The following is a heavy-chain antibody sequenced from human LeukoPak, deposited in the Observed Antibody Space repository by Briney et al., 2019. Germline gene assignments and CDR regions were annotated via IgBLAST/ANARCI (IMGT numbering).Heavy chain of an antibody. CDR2: IYYSGST. J-gene: IGHJ4*02. Sequence: SETLSLTCTVSGVSISSSIYYWSWTRQSPGKGLEWIASIYYSGSTYYNPSLKSRVTISVDISKSQFSLKLNSVTAADTAVYYCARNRGASNWSDYYFNFWGQGALVTVSS. CDR1: GVSISSSIYY. CDR3: ARNRGASNWSDYYFNF. V-gene: IGHV4-39*01. D-gene: IGHD3-10*01.